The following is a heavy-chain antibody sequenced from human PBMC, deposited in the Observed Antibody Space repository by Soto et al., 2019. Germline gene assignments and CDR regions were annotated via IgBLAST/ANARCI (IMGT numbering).Heavy chain of an antibody. CDR2: TFHTGAT. V-gene: IGHV4-30-4*01. CDR1: GDSINSGFYY. CDR3: ARAGHVGTATSCCRSF. D-gene: IGHD2-2*01. J-gene: IGHJ4*02. Sequence: ASETLSLTCTVSGDSINSGFYYWIWLRQTPGRGLEWIGYTFHTGATHFNASLESRLSMSVDTSKNQFSMRLTSVTAADTAVYYCARAGHVGTATSCCRSFWGQGVLVTVSS.